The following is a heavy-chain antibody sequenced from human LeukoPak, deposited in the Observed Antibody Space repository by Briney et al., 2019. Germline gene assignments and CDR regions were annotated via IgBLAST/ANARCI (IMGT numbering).Heavy chain of an antibody. D-gene: IGHD3-10*01. J-gene: IGHJ4*02. CDR1: GGSISSGGYY. CDR3: ARVSRMVRSLFDY. V-gene: IGHV4-31*03. Sequence: PSETLSLTCTVSGGSISSGGYYWRWIRQHAGKGLEWIEYIYYSGSNYYNPSLKSRVTISVDTSKNQFSLKLSSVTAADTAVYYCARVSRMVRSLFDYWGQGTLVTVSS. CDR2: IYYSGSN.